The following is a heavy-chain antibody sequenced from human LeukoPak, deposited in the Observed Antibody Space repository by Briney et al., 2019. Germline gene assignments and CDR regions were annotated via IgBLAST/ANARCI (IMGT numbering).Heavy chain of an antibody. CDR3: ARVGGSYSSSRWGMDV. CDR2: IYYSGST. J-gene: IGHJ6*02. D-gene: IGHD6-13*01. Sequence: ASEILSLTCTVSGGSISSSSYYWGWLRQPPGKGLEGIGSIYYSGSTYYNPSLKSRATISVDTSNNQFSLKLSSVTAADTAVYYCARVGGSYSSSRWGMDVWGQGTTVTVSS. CDR1: GGSISSSSYY. V-gene: IGHV4-39*01.